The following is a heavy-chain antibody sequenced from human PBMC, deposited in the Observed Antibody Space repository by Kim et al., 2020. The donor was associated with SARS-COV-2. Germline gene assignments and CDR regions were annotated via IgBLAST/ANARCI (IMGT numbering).Heavy chain of an antibody. D-gene: IGHD3-16*01. Sequence: SGPTLVNPTQTLTLTCTFSGFSLSTSGMCVSWIRQPPGKALEWLARIDWDDDKYYSTSLKTRLTISKDTSKNQVVLTMTNMDPVDTATYYCARICFRVLKGVYGMDVWGQGTTVTVSS. J-gene: IGHJ6*02. CDR3: ARICFRVLKGVYGMDV. CDR2: IDWDDDK. CDR1: GFSLSTSGMC. V-gene: IGHV2-70*11.